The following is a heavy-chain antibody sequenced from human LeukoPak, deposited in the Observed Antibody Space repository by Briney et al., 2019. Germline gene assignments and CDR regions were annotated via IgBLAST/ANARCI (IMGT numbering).Heavy chain of an antibody. CDR1: GGSISSYY. CDR2: IHYSGRST. CDR3: ARLLGVVVTDYDAFDI. V-gene: IGHV4-59*08. Sequence: SETLSLTCTVSGGSISSYYWSWMRQPPGKGLEWIGYIHYSGRSTKYNPSLNSRVTISVDTSKNQFSLKLSSVTAADTAVYYCARLLGVVVTDYDAFDIWGQGTTVTVSS. J-gene: IGHJ3*02. D-gene: IGHD2-21*02.